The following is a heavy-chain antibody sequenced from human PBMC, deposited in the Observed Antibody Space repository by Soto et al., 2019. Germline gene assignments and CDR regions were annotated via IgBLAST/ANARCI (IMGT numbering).Heavy chain of an antibody. J-gene: IGHJ5*02. CDR2: IYYSGST. CDR3: ARHIYSSTKRTPRGIDWFDP. CDR1: GGSISSSSYY. D-gene: IGHD2-21*01. V-gene: IGHV4-39*01. Sequence: PSETLSLTCTVSGGSISSSSYYWGWIRQPPGKGLEWIGSIYYSGSTYYNPSLKSRVTISVDTSKNQFSLKLSSVTAADTAVYYCARHIYSSTKRTPRGIDWFDPWGQGTLVTVSS.